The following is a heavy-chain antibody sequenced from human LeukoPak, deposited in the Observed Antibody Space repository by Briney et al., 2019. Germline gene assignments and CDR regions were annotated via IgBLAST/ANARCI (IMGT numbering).Heavy chain of an antibody. CDR3: ARAELDYYGSGSGDY. D-gene: IGHD3-10*01. V-gene: IGHV3-11*04. J-gene: IGHJ4*02. Sequence: GGSLRLSCAASGFTFSDYYMSWIRQAPGKGLEWASYISSSGSTIYYADSVKGRFTISRDNAKNSLYLQMNSLRAEDTAVYYCARAELDYYGSGSGDYWGQGTLVTVSS. CDR1: GFTFSDYY. CDR2: ISSSGSTI.